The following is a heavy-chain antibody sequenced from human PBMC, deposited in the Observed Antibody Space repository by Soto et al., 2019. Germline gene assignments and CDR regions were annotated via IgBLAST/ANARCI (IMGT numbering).Heavy chain of an antibody. CDR3: VRSALPDYGSGSYYGNYDY. Sequence: QVQLVQSGAEVKKPGSSVKVSCKASGGTFSSYAIIWVRQATGQGLEWMGGIIPIFGTANYAQKFQDRVTITADKSTSTAYMERSSLRSEDTAVYYCVRSALPDYGSGSYYGNYDYWGQGPLVTVSS. CDR2: IIPIFGTA. J-gene: IGHJ4*02. D-gene: IGHD3-10*01. V-gene: IGHV1-69*06. CDR1: GGTFSSYA.